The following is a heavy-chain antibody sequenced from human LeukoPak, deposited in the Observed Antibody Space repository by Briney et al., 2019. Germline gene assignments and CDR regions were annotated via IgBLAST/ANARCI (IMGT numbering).Heavy chain of an antibody. CDR1: GGAFSSYA. V-gene: IGHV1-69*13. CDR3: ARDESIAAAGFDY. J-gene: IGHJ4*02. CDR2: IIPIFGTA. Sequence: SVKVSCKASGGAFSSYAISWVRQAPGQGLEWMGGIIPIFGTANYAQKFQGRVTITADESTSTAYMELSSLRSEDTAVYYCARDESIAAAGFDYWGQGTLVTVSS. D-gene: IGHD6-13*01.